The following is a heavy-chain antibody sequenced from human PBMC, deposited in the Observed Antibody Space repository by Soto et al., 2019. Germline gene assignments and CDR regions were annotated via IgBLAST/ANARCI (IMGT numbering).Heavy chain of an antibody. Sequence: GGSLTLSCAASGFTISSYWKYWFRQAPGKGLVWVASIKPNGSITSYADSVKGRFTVSKDNARDMLYLQMNSLRAEDTAVYYSAKDMNGDSEYLGPGTLVTVSS. CDR3: AKDMNGDSEY. J-gene: IGHJ4*02. D-gene: IGHD1-1*01. V-gene: IGHV3-74*01. CDR2: IKPNGSIT. CDR1: GFTISSYW.